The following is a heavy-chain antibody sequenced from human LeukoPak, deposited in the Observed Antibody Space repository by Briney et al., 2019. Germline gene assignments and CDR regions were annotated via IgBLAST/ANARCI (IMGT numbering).Heavy chain of an antibody. J-gene: IGHJ4*02. CDR3: ARHGGSLGDFDY. Sequence: SETVSHPCSVSGGSISTYYWSWIRQTPGKGLEWIGYVYDSGTTNYNPSLKGRVTISSDTSENQFSLNLRSVNAADTAIYYCARHGGSLGDFDYWGQGTLVPVSS. D-gene: IGHD1-26*01. CDR2: VYDSGTT. CDR1: GGSISTYY. V-gene: IGHV4-59*08.